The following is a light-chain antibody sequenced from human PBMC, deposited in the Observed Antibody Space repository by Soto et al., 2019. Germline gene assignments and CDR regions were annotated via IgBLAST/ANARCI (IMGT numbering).Light chain of an antibody. V-gene: IGLV1-40*01. CDR2: GNI. Sequence: QSVLAQPPSVSGAPGQRVTISCTGSNSNIGAGYDVHWYQQLPGTAPKLLIYGNINRPSGVLDRFSGSKSGTSASLPITGLQPEDEADYYCQSYDSSLNGYVFGTGTKLTVL. J-gene: IGLJ1*01. CDR3: QSYDSSLNGYV. CDR1: NSNIGAGYD.